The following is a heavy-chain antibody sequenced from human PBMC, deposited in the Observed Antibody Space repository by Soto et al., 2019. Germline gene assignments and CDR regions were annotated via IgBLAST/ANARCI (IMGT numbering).Heavy chain of an antibody. CDR2: ISSSSSYI. CDR1: GFTFSSYS. Sequence: GGSVRLSCAASGFTFSSYSMNWVRQAPGKGLEWVSSISSSSSYIYYADSVKGRFTISRDNAKNSLYLQMNSLRAEDTAVYYCARVNGAAGTFYYGMDVWGQGTTVTVSS. J-gene: IGHJ6*02. D-gene: IGHD6-13*01. CDR3: ARVNGAAGTFYYGMDV. V-gene: IGHV3-21*01.